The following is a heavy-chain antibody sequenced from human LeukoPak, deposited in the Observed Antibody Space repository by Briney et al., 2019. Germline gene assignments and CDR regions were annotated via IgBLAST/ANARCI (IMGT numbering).Heavy chain of an antibody. CDR3: ARASYYDILTGYLMDV. Sequence: SETLSLTCTVSGGLISISTYYWGWIRQPPGKGLEWIGSIYYSGTTHYNPSLKSRVTIAVDTSKNQFSLKLISVTAADTAVYYCARASYYDILTGYLMDVWGKGTTVTVSS. CDR2: IYYSGTT. D-gene: IGHD3-9*01. CDR1: GGLISISTYY. V-gene: IGHV4-39*07. J-gene: IGHJ6*04.